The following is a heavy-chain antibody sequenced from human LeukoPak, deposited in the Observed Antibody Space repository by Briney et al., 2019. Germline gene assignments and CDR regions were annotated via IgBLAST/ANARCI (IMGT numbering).Heavy chain of an antibody. J-gene: IGHJ4*02. CDR1: GGSISSSSYY. Sequence: SETLSLTCTVSGGSISSSSYYWGWIRQPPGKGLEWIGSIYHSGSTNYNPSLKSRVTISVDTSKNQFSLKLTSVTAADTAVYYCARNRYSNDYSIYFDYWGQGTLVTVSS. D-gene: IGHD4-4*01. CDR2: IYHSGST. CDR3: ARNRYSNDYSIYFDY. V-gene: IGHV4-39*07.